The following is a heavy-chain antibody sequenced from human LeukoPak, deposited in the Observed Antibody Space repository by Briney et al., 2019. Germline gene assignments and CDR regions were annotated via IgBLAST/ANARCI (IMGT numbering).Heavy chain of an antibody. CDR1: GFTFSSYS. V-gene: IGHV3-21*01. Sequence: KAGGSLRLSCAVSGFTFSSYSMNSVRQAPGKGLEWVSSISCNSSYIYYAQSVKDRFTIYRDNAKNSLYLQMNSLRAEDTAVYYCARDMVRGVQNWFDPWGQGTLVTVSS. J-gene: IGHJ5*02. CDR2: ISCNSSYI. CDR3: ARDMVRGVQNWFDP. D-gene: IGHD3-10*01.